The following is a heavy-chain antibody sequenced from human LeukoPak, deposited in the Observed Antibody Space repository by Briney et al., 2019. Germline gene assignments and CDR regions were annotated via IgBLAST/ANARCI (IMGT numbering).Heavy chain of an antibody. D-gene: IGHD2-21*02. CDR1: GFTFTSYA. J-gene: IGHJ4*02. CDR2: IGGSGGGT. CDR3: AKVGVVAAFPRDFDY. V-gene: IGHV3-23*01. Sequence: PGGSLRLSCAASGFTFTSYAMSWVRQAPGKGLEWVSAIGGSGGGTYYADSVKGRFTISRDNSKNTLYLQMNSLRAEDTAVYYCAKVGVVAAFPRDFDYWGQGTLVTVSS.